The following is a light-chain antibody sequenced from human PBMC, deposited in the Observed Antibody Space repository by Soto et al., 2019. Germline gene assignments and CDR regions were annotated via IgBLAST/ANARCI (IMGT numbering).Light chain of an antibody. CDR1: QTIFYTSSNKNY. CDR2: WAS. J-gene: IGKJ3*01. V-gene: IGKV4-1*01. CDR3: QQYYSTPFS. Sequence: DIALTQSPDSLAVSLGEWATIHCKSSQTIFYTSSNKNYLAGDQQRPGQPPKLLNYWASDLESGVPNRFSGSGSGTDFPLTISGLQAEDVAVYYCQQYYSTPFSFGPGTRLDIK.